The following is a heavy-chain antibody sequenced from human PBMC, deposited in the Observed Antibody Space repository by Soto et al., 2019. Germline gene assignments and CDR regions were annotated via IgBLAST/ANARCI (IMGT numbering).Heavy chain of an antibody. V-gene: IGHV1-69*13. Sequence: SVKVSCKASGGTFGRNAINGVRQAPGQGLEWMGGSIPMFGTANHAQKFRDRIVITADESTNTAYLELNSMRYEATAIYYCARPQGSGWRFNALDFWGQGTVVTVSS. CDR1: GGTFGRNA. J-gene: IGHJ3*01. D-gene: IGHD6-19*01. CDR3: ARPQGSGWRFNALDF. CDR2: SIPMFGTA.